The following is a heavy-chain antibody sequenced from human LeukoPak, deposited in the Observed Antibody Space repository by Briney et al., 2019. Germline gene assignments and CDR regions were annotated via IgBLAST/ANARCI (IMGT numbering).Heavy chain of an antibody. CDR3: ARQGYCSNGVCRPGAFDI. Sequence: ASVKVSCKASGYTFTSYGISWVRQAPGQGLEWMGWISAYNGNTNYAQKLQGRVTMTTDTSTSTAYMELRSLRSDDTAVYYCARQGYCSNGVCRPGAFDIWGQGTMVTVSS. D-gene: IGHD2-8*01. J-gene: IGHJ3*02. V-gene: IGHV1-18*01. CDR1: GYTFTSYG. CDR2: ISAYNGNT.